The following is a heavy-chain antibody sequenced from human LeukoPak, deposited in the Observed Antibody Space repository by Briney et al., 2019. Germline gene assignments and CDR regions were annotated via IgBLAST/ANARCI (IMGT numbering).Heavy chain of an antibody. CDR1: GFTFSSYS. J-gene: IGHJ5*02. V-gene: IGHV3-21*01. CDR3: ARDWQPLVLGWFDP. D-gene: IGHD6-13*01. Sequence: GGSLRLSCAASGFTFSSYSMNWVRQAPGKGLEWVSSISSSSSYIYYADSVKGRFTISRDNAKNPLYLQMNSLRAEDTAVYYCARDWQPLVLGWFDPWGQGTLVTVSS. CDR2: ISSSSSYI.